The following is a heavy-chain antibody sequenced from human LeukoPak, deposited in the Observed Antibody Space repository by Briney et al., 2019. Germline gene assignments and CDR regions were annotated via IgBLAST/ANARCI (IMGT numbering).Heavy chain of an antibody. J-gene: IGHJ6*04. CDR1: GFTFSSYA. CDR3: AELGITMIGGV. CDR2: ISGSGGST. V-gene: IGHV3-23*01. Sequence: GGSLRLSCAVSGFTFSSYAMNWVRQAPGKGLEWVSSISGSGGSTYYADFVKGRFTISRDNAKNSLYLQMNSLRAEDTAVYYCAELGITMIGGVWGKGTTVTISS. D-gene: IGHD3-10*02.